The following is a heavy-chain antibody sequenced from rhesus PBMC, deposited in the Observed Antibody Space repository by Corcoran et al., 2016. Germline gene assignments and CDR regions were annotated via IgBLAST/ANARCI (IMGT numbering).Heavy chain of an antibody. Sequence: QVKLQQWGEGLVKPSETLSLTCAVYGGSISGYYYWSWIRQAPGKGLEWIGNIDGHSASTTYNPSLKNRVAISKDPSKNQFSLRLTSVTAADTAVYYCARSWERYSGYMAYWGQGVLVTVSS. V-gene: IGHV4-73*01. D-gene: IGHD5-24*01. CDR2: IDGHSAST. J-gene: IGHJ4*01. CDR3: ARSWERYSGYMAY. CDR1: GGSISGYYY.